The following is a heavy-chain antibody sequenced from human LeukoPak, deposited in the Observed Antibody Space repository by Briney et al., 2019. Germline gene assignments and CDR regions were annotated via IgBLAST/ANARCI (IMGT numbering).Heavy chain of an antibody. CDR1: GFTFDDYG. CDR3: ARDRTIYGDYPPPNWYFDL. Sequence: TGGSLRLCCAASGFTFDDYGMSWVRQAPGKGLEWVSGINWNGGSTGYADSVKGRFTISRDNAKNSLYLQMNSLRAEDTALYYCARDRTIYGDYPPPNWYFDLWGRGTLVTVSS. D-gene: IGHD4-17*01. CDR2: INWNGGST. V-gene: IGHV3-20*04. J-gene: IGHJ2*01.